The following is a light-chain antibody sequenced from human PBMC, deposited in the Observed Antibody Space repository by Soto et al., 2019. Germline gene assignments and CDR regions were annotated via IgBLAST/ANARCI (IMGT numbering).Light chain of an antibody. CDR3: AAWDDTVRSYV. V-gene: IGLV1-47*01. CDR1: ISNIGTNY. Sequence: QSVRTQPPSVSGTPGQRVTISCSGGISNIGTNYVHWFQQLPGTAPKVLSNRDNQRPSGVPDRFSGSKSGTSASLAISGLRSEDEAEYYCAAWDDTVRSYVFGTGTKLTVL. CDR2: RDN. J-gene: IGLJ1*01.